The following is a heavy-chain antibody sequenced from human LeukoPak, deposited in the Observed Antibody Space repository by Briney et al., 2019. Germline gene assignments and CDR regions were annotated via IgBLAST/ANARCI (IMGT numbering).Heavy chain of an antibody. J-gene: IGHJ5*02. CDR2: INGDGSRT. CDR3: ARDFGAPAP. D-gene: IGHD3-3*01. Sequence: PGGSLRLSCAASGFTFSNYWMHWVRPAPGKGLVWVSRINGDGSRTNYADSVKGRFTISRDNAKNTLYLQMSILRVEDTALYYCARDFGAPAPWGQGTLVTVSS. CDR1: GFTFSNYW. V-gene: IGHV3-74*01.